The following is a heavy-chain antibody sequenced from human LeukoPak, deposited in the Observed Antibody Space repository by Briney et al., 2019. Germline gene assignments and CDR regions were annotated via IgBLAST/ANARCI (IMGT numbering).Heavy chain of an antibody. CDR1: GGSSSGYY. Sequence: SSETLSLTCVLYGGSSSGYYWSWIRQPPGKGLEWIGEINHSGSTNYNPSLKSRVTISVDTSKNQFSLQLNSVTPEDTAVYYCARDVGYSSSWYPRGSWFDPWGQGTLVTVSS. CDR2: INHSGST. V-gene: IGHV4-34*01. D-gene: IGHD6-13*01. J-gene: IGHJ5*02. CDR3: ARDVGYSSSWYPRGSWFDP.